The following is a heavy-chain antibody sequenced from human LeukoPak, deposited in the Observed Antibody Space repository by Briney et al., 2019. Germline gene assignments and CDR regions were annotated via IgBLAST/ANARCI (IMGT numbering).Heavy chain of an antibody. J-gene: IGHJ4*02. Sequence: PGRSLRLSCAASGFTFSSYGMHWVRQAPGKGLEWVAVISYDGSNKYYADSVKGRFTISRDNSKNTLYLQMNSLRAEDTAVYYCVKDGDIVVVPAAYYFDYWGQGTLVTVSS. CDR1: GFTFSSYG. D-gene: IGHD2-2*01. CDR2: ISYDGSNK. CDR3: VKDGDIVVVPAAYYFDY. V-gene: IGHV3-30*18.